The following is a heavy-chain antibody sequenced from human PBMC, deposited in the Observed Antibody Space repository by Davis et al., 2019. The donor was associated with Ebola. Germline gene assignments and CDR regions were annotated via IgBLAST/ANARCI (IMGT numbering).Heavy chain of an antibody. CDR3: AKTLGELRNYYYMDV. Sequence: GESLKISCAASGFTFSSYSMNWVRQAPGKGLEWVSSISSSSSYIYYADSVKGRFTISRDNSKNSLYLQMNSLRAEDTAVYYCAKTLGELRNYYYMDVWGKGTTVIVSS. D-gene: IGHD3-10*01. CDR2: ISSSSSYI. J-gene: IGHJ6*03. V-gene: IGHV3-21*04. CDR1: GFTFSSYS.